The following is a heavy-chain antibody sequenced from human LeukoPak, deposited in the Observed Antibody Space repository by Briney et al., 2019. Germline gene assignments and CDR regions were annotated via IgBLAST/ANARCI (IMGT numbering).Heavy chain of an antibody. CDR1: GFTFSTYA. D-gene: IGHD3-22*01. J-gene: IGHJ4*02. CDR3: AKSAYYDASGYYREYYFDY. Sequence: GGSLRLSCAASGFTFSTYAMSWVRQAPGKGLEWVSSISGSGGSTHYADSVKGRFTISRDKTKNTLYMQMNSLRAEDTAVYYCAKSAYYDASGYYREYYFDYWGQGALVTVSS. CDR2: ISGSGGST. V-gene: IGHV3-23*01.